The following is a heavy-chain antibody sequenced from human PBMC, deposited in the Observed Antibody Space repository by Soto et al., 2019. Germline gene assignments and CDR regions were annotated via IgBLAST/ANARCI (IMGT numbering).Heavy chain of an antibody. CDR1: GGCSSSYY. V-gene: IGHV4-59*01. Sequence: SVTLSLTCSVAGGCSSSYYWSCIRKHPGKGLEWIGYIYYSGSTNYNPSLKSRVTISVDTSKNQFSLKLSSVTAADTAVYYCARVAESFYDFWSGYYTGMNWFDPWGQGTLVTVSS. D-gene: IGHD3-3*01. CDR3: ARVAESFYDFWSGYYTGMNWFDP. CDR2: IYYSGST. J-gene: IGHJ5*02.